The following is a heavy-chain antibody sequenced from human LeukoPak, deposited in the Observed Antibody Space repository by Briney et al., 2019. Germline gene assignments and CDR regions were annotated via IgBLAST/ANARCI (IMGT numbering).Heavy chain of an antibody. Sequence: ASVKVSCKASGYTFTSYGISWVRQAPGQGLEWMGWISAYNGNTNYAQKLQGRVTMTTDTSTSTAYMELRSLRSDDTAVYYCAREITMVRGVISRFFDYWGQGTLVTVSS. D-gene: IGHD3-10*01. CDR3: AREITMVRGVISRFFDY. CDR2: ISAYNGNT. V-gene: IGHV1-18*01. J-gene: IGHJ4*02. CDR1: GYTFTSYG.